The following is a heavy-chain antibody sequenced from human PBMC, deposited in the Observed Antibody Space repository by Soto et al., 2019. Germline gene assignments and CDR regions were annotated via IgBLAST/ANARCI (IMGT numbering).Heavy chain of an antibody. V-gene: IGHV1-69*06. J-gene: IGHJ4*02. Sequence: SVKVSCKASGGTFSSYAISWVRQAPGQGLEWMGGIIPIFGTANYAQKFQGRVTITADKSTSTAYMELSSLRSEDTAVYYCARAARHGHGLLILRGVITPFDYWGQGTLVTVSS. D-gene: IGHD3-10*01. CDR2: IIPIFGTA. CDR3: ARAARHGHGLLILRGVITPFDY. CDR1: GGTFSSYA.